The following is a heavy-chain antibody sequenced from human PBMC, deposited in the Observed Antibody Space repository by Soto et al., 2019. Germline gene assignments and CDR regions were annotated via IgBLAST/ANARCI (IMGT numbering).Heavy chain of an antibody. CDR2: IIPILGIA. J-gene: IGHJ5*02. V-gene: IGHV1-69*02. CDR1: GGTFSSYT. D-gene: IGHD4-17*01. CDR3: ARSADYGDYEGRFDP. Sequence: ASVKVSCKASGGTFSSYTISWVRQAPGQGLEWMGRIIPILGIANYAQKFQGRVTITADKSTSTAYMELSSLRSEDTAVYYCARSADYGDYEGRFDPWGQGTLVTVSS.